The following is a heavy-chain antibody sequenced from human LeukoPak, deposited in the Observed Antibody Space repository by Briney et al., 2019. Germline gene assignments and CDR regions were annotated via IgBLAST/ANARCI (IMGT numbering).Heavy chain of an antibody. V-gene: IGHV1-24*01. CDR3: ATEANYYGSGSPGNWFDP. D-gene: IGHD3-10*01. Sequence: ASVKISCKVCGYTLTELSMHWVRQAPGKGLEWMGGFDPEDGETIYAQKFQGRVTMTEDTSTDTAYMELSSLRSEDTAVYYCATEANYYGSGSPGNWFDPWGQGTLVTVSS. CDR1: GYTLTELS. J-gene: IGHJ5*02. CDR2: FDPEDGET.